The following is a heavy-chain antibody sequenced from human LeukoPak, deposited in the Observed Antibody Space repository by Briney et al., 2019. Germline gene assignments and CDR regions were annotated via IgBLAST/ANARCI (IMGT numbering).Heavy chain of an antibody. V-gene: IGHV3-30*14. Sequence: GGSLRLSCAASGFTFSSYAMHWVRQPPGKGLEWVAVISYDGSNKYYADSVKGRFTISRDNSKNTLFLQMGSLRPEDMAVYFCARVGPADTYYGSSGLDYWGQGTLVTVSS. CDR3: ARVGPADTYYGSSGLDY. J-gene: IGHJ4*02. CDR1: GFTFSSYA. CDR2: ISYDGSNK. D-gene: IGHD3-22*01.